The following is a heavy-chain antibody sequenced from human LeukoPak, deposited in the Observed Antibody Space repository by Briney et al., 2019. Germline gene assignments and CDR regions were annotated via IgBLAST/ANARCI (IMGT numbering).Heavy chain of an antibody. V-gene: IGHV1-46*01. CDR2: INPSAGST. Sequence: GASVKDTFKASGYTFTAYYMHGVRQAPGHGLEWMGIINPSAGSTTYAQKFQGRVAMTRDTSTSTVYMELSSLRSEDTAVYYCARDRRYNDYDYCFDSWGRGTLVTVSS. CDR3: ARDRRYNDYDYCFDS. J-gene: IGHJ4*02. D-gene: IGHD5-12*01. CDR1: GYTFTAYY.